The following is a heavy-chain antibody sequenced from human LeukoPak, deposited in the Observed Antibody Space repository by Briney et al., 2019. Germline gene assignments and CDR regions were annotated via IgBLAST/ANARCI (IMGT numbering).Heavy chain of an antibody. CDR3: PRRKLVGGIDV. CDR2: IYYSGST. D-gene: IGHD6-13*01. J-gene: IGHJ6*02. CDR1: GGSISSYY. Sequence: WETLSLTCTVSGGSISSYYWRWMREPQGKGVEWIGYIYYSGSTNYNPSLKSRVTISVDTSKNQFSLKLSSVTAADTAVYYCPRRKLVGGIDVCGQGTTVTVSS. V-gene: IGHV4-59*08.